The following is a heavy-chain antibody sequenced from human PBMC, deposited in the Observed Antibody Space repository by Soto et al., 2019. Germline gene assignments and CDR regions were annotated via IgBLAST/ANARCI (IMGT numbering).Heavy chain of an antibody. V-gene: IGHV1-46*01. CDR2: INPSGGST. CDR1: GYTCTNFY. D-gene: IGHD3-22*01. CDR3: ARADYYGSSGYHLDY. J-gene: IGHJ4*02. Sequence: QVQVAQSGAEVKKPGASVKVSWKASGYTCTNFYIHWVRQAPGQGLEWMGIINPSGGSTTYAQKFLGRVTMTRDTSTSTVYMELSSLRSEDTAVYYCARADYYGSSGYHLDYWGQGTLVTVSS.